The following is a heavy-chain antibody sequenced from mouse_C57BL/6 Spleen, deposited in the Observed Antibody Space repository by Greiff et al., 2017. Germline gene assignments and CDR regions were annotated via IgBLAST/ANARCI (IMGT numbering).Heavy chain of an antibody. J-gene: IGHJ2*01. CDR1: GYAFTNYL. CDR3: ARGVYFDY. CDR2: INPGSGGT. V-gene: IGHV1-54*01. Sequence: QVQLQQSGAELVRPGTSVKVSCKASGYAFTNYLIEWVKQRPGQGLEWIGVINPGSGGTNYNEKFKGKATLTADKASSTAYMQLSSLTSEDSAVYFFARGVYFDYWGQGPTLTVAS.